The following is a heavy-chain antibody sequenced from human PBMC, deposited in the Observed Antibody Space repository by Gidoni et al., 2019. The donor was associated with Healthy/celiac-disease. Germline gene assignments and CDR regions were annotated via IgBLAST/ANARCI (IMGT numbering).Heavy chain of an antibody. CDR3: AREIAAAANWFDP. J-gene: IGHJ5*02. V-gene: IGHV4-59*01. CDR2: IYYSGST. D-gene: IGHD6-13*01. Sequence: QVQLQESGPVLVKPSETLSPTCTASGGSISSYYWSWTRQPPGKGLEWIGYIYYSGSTNYNPSLKSRVTISVDTSKNQFSLKLSSVTAADTAVYYCAREIAAAANWFDPWGQGTLVTVSS. CDR1: GGSISSYY.